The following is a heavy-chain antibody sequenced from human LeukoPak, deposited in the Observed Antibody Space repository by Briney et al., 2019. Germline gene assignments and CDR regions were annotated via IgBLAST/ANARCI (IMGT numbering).Heavy chain of an antibody. J-gene: IGHJ4*02. CDR3: ARHDLGEYSSVWYYFDY. CDR1: GGTFSSYA. Sequence: SVKVSCKASGGTFSSYAISWVRQAPGQGLEWMGGIIPIVGTANYAQKFQGRVTITADESTSTAYMELSSLRSEDTAVYYCARHDLGEYSSVWYYFDYWGQGTLVTVSS. D-gene: IGHD6-19*01. CDR2: IIPIVGTA. V-gene: IGHV1-69*13.